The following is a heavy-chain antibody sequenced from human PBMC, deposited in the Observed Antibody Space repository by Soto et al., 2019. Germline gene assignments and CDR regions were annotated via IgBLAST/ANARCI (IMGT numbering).Heavy chain of an antibody. J-gene: IGHJ4*02. Sequence: QVQLQESGPGLVKPSGTLSLTCAVSGGSISSTNWWSWVRQPPGEGLEWIGEIYHSGTTNYNPSLESRVTISMDTSKNQLSLRLGSVTAADTAVYFWARHIAVPTTRGFDYWGQGTRVTVSS. D-gene: IGHD2-15*01. V-gene: IGHV4-4*02. CDR2: IYHSGTT. CDR1: GGSISSTNW. CDR3: ARHIAVPTTRGFDY.